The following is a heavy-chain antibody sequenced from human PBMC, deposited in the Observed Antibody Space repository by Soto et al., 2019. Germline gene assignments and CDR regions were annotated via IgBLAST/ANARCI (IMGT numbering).Heavy chain of an antibody. V-gene: IGHV4-39*01. Sequence: PSETLSLTCTVSGDSISSSSYYWGWIRQPPGKGLEWIGSIYYSGSTYYNPSLKSRVTISVDTSKNQFSLRLSSVTAADTAVYYCARLGGFYQSLDSWGQGTLVTSPQ. CDR1: GDSISSSSYY. CDR3: ARLGGFYQSLDS. D-gene: IGHD3-22*01. CDR2: IYYSGST. J-gene: IGHJ5*01.